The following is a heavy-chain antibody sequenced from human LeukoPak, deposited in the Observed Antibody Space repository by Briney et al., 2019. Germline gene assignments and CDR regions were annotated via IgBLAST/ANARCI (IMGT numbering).Heavy chain of an antibody. V-gene: IGHV4-34*01. CDR2: INHSGST. D-gene: IGHD3-22*01. CDR3: ARPRFYSNYYDSSGPFDY. J-gene: IGHJ4*02. CDR1: GGSISSYY. Sequence: SETLSLTCTVSGGSISSYYWSWIRQPPGKGLEWIGEINHSGSTNYNPSLKSRVTISVDTSKNQFSLKLSSVTAADTAVYYCARPRFYSNYYDSSGPFDYWGQGTLVTVSS.